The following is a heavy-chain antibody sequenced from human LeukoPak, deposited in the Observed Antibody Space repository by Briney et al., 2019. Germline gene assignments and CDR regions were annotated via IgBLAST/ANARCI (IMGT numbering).Heavy chain of an antibody. CDR2: IYTSGST. J-gene: IGHJ6*03. Sequence: SETLSLTCTVSGGSISSGSYYWSWIRQPAGKGLEGIGRIYTSGSTNYNPSPKSRVTISADTSKNQFSLKLSSVTAADTAVYYCAREPADTAMVYYYYYYMDVWGKGTTVTVSS. CDR1: GGSISSGSYY. V-gene: IGHV4-61*02. D-gene: IGHD5-18*01. CDR3: AREPADTAMVYYYYYYMDV.